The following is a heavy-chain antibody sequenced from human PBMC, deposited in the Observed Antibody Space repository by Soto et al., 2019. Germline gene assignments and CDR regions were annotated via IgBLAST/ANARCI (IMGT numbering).Heavy chain of an antibody. D-gene: IGHD3-10*01. J-gene: IGHJ4*02. CDR3: ARIPAGISITMVRGLYDY. Sequence: QVQLQQWGAGLLKPSETLSLTCAVYGGSFSGYYWSWIRQPPGKGLEWIGEINHSGSTNYNPSLKSRVTISVDTSKNQFSLKLSSVTAADTAVYYCARIPAGISITMVRGLYDYWGQGTLVTVSS. CDR1: GGSFSGYY. CDR2: INHSGST. V-gene: IGHV4-34*01.